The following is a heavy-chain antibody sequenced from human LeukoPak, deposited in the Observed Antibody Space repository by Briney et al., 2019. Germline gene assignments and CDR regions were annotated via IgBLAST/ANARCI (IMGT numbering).Heavy chain of an antibody. CDR1: GFTFSSYE. J-gene: IGHJ4*02. CDR3: ARDTLGEGEDANYAVYYFDY. D-gene: IGHD4/OR15-4a*01. CDR2: ISSSGSTI. V-gene: IGHV3-48*03. Sequence: GGSLRLSCAASGFTFSSYEMNWVRQAPGKGLEWVSYISSSGSTIYYADSVKGRFTISRDNAKNSLDLQMNSLRADDTAVYYCARDTLGEGEDANYAVYYFDYWGQGTVVTVSS.